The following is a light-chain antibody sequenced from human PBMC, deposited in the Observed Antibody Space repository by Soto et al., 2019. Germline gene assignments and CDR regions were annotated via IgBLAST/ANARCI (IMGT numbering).Light chain of an antibody. CDR1: QSVGSY. J-gene: IGKJ4*01. CDR2: DAS. CDR3: QQRSVWPST. V-gene: IGKV3-11*01. Sequence: EIVLTQSPATLSLSPGDRATLSCRASQSVGSYLGWYQQRPGQAPRLLIYDASNRATGIPARFSGSGYGTDFTLTISSLEPEDFAVYYCQQRSVWPSTLGGGTKVEIK.